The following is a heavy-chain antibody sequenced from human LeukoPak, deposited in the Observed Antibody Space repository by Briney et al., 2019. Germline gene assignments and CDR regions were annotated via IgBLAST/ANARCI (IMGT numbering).Heavy chain of an antibody. CDR2: INHSGST. D-gene: IGHD1-26*01. V-gene: IGHV4-34*01. CDR1: GGSFSGYY. Sequence: SETLSLTCAVYGGSFSGYYWSWIRQPPGKGLEWIGEINHSGSTNYNPSLKSRVTISVDTPKNQFSLKLSSVTAADTAVYYCARGLRWELLSWGQGTLVTVSS. J-gene: IGHJ4*02. CDR3: ARGLRWELLS.